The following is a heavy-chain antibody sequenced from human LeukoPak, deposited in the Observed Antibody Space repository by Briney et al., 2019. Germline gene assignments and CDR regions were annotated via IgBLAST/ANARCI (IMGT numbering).Heavy chain of an antibody. D-gene: IGHD4-23*01. J-gene: IGHJ5*02. Sequence: SETLSLTCTVSGGSISSGSYFWSWIRQPPGKGLEWIGNIYFRGSTYYNPSLKSRVTISVDTSKNQFSLKLSSVTAADTALYYCARLNSPGWFDPWGQGTLVTVSS. CDR2: IYFRGST. CDR1: GGSISSGSYF. V-gene: IGHV4-39*01. CDR3: ARLNSPGWFDP.